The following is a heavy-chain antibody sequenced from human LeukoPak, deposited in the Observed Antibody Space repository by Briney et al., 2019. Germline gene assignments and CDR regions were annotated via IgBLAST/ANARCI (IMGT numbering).Heavy chain of an antibody. CDR3: TRELSGSQDY. V-gene: IGHV4-39*07. CDR2: IYYSGST. D-gene: IGHD3-22*01. J-gene: IGHJ4*02. Sequence: SETLSLTCTVSGGSISSSTYYWGWIRQPPGKGLEWIGSIYYSGSTYYNPSLKSRVTISIDTSKNQFSLKLSSVTAADTAVYYCTRELSGSQDYWGQGTLVTVSS. CDR1: GGSISSSTYY.